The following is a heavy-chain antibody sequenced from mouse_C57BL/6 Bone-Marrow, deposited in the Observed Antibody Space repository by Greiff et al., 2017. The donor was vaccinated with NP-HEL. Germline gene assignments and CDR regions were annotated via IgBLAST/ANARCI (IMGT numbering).Heavy chain of an antibody. CDR2: IDPETGGT. Sequence: VKLQESGAELVRPGASVTLSCKASGYTFTDYEMHWVKQTPVHGLEWIGAIDPETGGTAYNQKFKGKAILTADKSSSTAYMELRSLTSEDSAVYYCTRKGGYWGQGTSVTVSS. J-gene: IGHJ4*01. CDR1: GYTFTDYE. V-gene: IGHV1-15*01. CDR3: TRKGGY.